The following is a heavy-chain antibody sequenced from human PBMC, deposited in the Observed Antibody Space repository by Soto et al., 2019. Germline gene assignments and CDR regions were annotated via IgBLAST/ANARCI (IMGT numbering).Heavy chain of an antibody. V-gene: IGHV3-30-3*01. CDR1: GFTFSTSA. Sequence: QVQLVESGGGVVQPGRSLRLSCAASGFTFSTSAFHWVRQAPGQGLEWVALIAREGANINHADSVRGRFTISRDDSRNTMYLQMDSRRVEDTAVYFCVRGPHSGNFELESWGQGTQVTV. CDR2: IAREGANI. CDR3: VRGPHSGNFELES. J-gene: IGHJ4*02. D-gene: IGHD1-26*01.